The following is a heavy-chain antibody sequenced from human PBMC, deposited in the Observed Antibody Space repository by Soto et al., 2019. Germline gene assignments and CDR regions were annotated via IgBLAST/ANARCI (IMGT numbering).Heavy chain of an antibody. J-gene: IGHJ6*02. D-gene: IGHD5-18*01. CDR2: ISWNSGDI. Sequence: GGSLRLSCAASGFTFDDYAMHWVRLAPGKGLEWVSGISWNSGDIYYADSVKGRFTISRDNAKNSLYLQMNSLRPDDTAMYYCAKDAIHVLLGYTYGAGGMDVWGQGTTVSVSS. V-gene: IGHV3-9*01. CDR3: AKDAIHVLLGYTYGAGGMDV. CDR1: GFTFDDYA.